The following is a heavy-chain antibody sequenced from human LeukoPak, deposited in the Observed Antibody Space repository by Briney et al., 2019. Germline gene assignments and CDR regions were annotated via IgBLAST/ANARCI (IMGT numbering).Heavy chain of an antibody. CDR3: ARTHCSGGSCYIDY. CDR1: GFTFSRYG. J-gene: IGHJ4*02. V-gene: IGHV3-33*01. Sequence: GRSLRLSCAASGFTFSRYGMHWVRQAPGKGLEGVAVIWYEGSNKYYADSVKGRFTISRHNSKNPLYLQMNSLRAEDTAVYYCARTHCSGGSCYIDYWGQGTLVTVSS. D-gene: IGHD2-15*01. CDR2: IWYEGSNK.